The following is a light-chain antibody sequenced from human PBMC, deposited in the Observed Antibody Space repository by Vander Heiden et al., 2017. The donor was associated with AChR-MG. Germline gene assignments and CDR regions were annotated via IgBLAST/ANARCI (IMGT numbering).Light chain of an antibody. V-gene: IGLV1-44*01. J-gene: IGLJ2*01. CDR3: AAWDDSVKGVV. Sequence: QSVLTQPPSASGTPGPRVTISCSGSSSNIGSNPVNWYQQLPGTAPKLLIYTNNQRPSGVPDRFSGSKSGTSASLAISGLQSEDEAEYYCAAWDDSVKGVVFGGGTKLTVL. CDR2: TNN. CDR1: SSNIGSNP.